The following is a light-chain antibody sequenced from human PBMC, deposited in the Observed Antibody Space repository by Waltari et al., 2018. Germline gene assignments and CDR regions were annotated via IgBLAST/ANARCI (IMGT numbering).Light chain of an antibody. CDR1: QSVYNH. V-gene: IGKV1-39*01. Sequence: DIQMTQSPSSLSASVGDRVTITCRASQSVYNHLNWYQQTQGEAPKLLIYAASNLHTGVPSRFSGSGSGTDFTLTISSLQPDDLATYYCQQTYSTVYTFGQGTKVEIK. CDR3: QQTYSTVYT. J-gene: IGKJ2*01. CDR2: AAS.